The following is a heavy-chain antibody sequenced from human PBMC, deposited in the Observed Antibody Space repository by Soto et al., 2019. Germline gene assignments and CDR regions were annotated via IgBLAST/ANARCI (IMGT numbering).Heavy chain of an antibody. CDR3: ARVDSSSSNAFDI. CDR2: INPNSGGT. V-gene: IGHV1-2*04. D-gene: IGHD6-6*01. CDR1: GYTFTGYY. Sequence: ASVKVSCKASGYTFTGYYMHWVRQAPGQRLEWMGWINPNSGGTNYAQKFQGWVTMTRDTSISTAYMELSRLRSDDTAVYYCARVDSSSSNAFDIWGQGTMVTVSS. J-gene: IGHJ3*02.